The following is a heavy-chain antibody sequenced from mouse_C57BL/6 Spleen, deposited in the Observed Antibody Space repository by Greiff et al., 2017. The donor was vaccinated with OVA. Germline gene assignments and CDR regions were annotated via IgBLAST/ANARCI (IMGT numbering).Heavy chain of an antibody. CDR3: ARSWGLRRRDWYFDV. CDR1: GYTFTDYN. CDR2: INPNNGGT. J-gene: IGHJ1*03. Sequence: EVQLVESGPELVKPGASVKIPCKASGYTFTDYNMDWVKQSHGKSLEWIGDINPNNGGTIYNQKFKGKATLTVDKSSSTAYMELRSLTSEDTAVYYCARSWGLRRRDWYFDVWGTGTTVTVSS. D-gene: IGHD2-2*01. V-gene: IGHV1-18*01.